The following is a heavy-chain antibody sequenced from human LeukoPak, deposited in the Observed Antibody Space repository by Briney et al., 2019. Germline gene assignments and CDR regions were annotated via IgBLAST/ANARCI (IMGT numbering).Heavy chain of an antibody. CDR2: ISGSSYYI. J-gene: IGHJ4*02. D-gene: IGHD6-19*01. Sequence: GGSLRLSCAASGFTVSSNYMSWVRQAPGKGLEWVSSISGSSYYIYYADSVRGRFTISRDNAKNSLYLQMNSLRAEDTAVYYCARDVRDEYSSGWYPIGYWGQGTLVTVSS. V-gene: IGHV3-21*01. CDR1: GFTVSSNY. CDR3: ARDVRDEYSSGWYPIGY.